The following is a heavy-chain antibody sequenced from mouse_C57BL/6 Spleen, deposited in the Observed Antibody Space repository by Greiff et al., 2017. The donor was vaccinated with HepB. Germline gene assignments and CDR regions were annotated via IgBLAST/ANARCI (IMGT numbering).Heavy chain of an antibody. CDR3: ARDTDYYGFAY. CDR2: ISSGGSYT. CDR1: GFTFRSYG. V-gene: IGHV5-6*02. Sequence: EVKLVESGGDLVKPGGSLQLSCEASGFTFRSYGLSWVRQTPDKRLEWVATISSGGSYTYYPDSVKGHFPIARANAKNTLYLQMSSLKSEDTAMYYCARDTDYYGFAYWGQGTLVTVSA. J-gene: IGHJ3*01. D-gene: IGHD1-1*01.